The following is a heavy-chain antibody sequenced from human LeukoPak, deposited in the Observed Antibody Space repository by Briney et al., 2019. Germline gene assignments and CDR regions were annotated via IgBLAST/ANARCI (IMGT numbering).Heavy chain of an antibody. D-gene: IGHD3-9*01. J-gene: IGHJ4*02. V-gene: IGHV3-7*03. CDR3: AGGTGFIIKD. CDR2: IKQDGSEK. Sequence: GGSLRLSCAASGFTLSFYNMNWVRQAPGKGLEWVANIKQDGSEKNYVDSVKGRFTISRDNAKNSLYLQMNNLRVEDTAMYYCAGGTGFIIKDWGQGTLVTVSS. CDR1: GFTLSFYN.